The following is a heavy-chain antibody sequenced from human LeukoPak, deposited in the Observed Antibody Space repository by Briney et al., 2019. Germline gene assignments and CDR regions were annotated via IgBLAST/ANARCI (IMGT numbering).Heavy chain of an antibody. V-gene: IGHV2-5*02. CDR2: IYWDDDK. CDR3: AHLSIYQPVAYYFDY. CDR1: GFSLSTSGVG. Sequence: SGPTLVNPTQTLTLTCTFSGFSLSTSGVGVGWIRQPPGNALEWLALIYWDDDKRYSPSLKSRLTITKDTSKNQVVLTMTNMDPVDTATYYCAHLSIYQPVAYYFDYWGQGTLVTVSS. J-gene: IGHJ4*02. D-gene: IGHD2-2*02.